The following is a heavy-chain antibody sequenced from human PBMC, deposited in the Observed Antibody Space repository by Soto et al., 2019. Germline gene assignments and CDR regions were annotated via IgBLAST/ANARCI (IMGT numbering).Heavy chain of an antibody. CDR1: GDSVTSNVW. CDR3: ARDAAVPGESDRFDY. V-gene: IGHV4-4*02. Sequence: ASETLSLTCTVSGDSVTSNVWWSWVRQPPGKGREWIGEAYHNGLTDYNPSLKSRVTMSVDTAKNEFSLKLTSLTAADTAIYYCARDAAVPGESDRFDYWGQGTLVTVSS. J-gene: IGHJ4*02. CDR2: AYHNGLT. D-gene: IGHD2-15*01.